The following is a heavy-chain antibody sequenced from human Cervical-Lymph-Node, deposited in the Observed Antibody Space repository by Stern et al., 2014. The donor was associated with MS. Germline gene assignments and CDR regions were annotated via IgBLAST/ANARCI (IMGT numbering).Heavy chain of an antibody. CDR2: IYGDGSST. Sequence: EVQLLESGGVLVQPGGSLRLSCAASGFTFSSHWMHWVRQAPGKGLVWVSRIYGDGSSTKYADSVKGRFTISRDNAKSTLYLQMNSLRAEDSAVYYCARDAWPAASGPLIDYWGRGTLVTVSS. D-gene: IGHD6-13*01. CDR1: GFTFSSHW. J-gene: IGHJ4*02. V-gene: IGHV3-74*03. CDR3: ARDAWPAASGPLIDY.